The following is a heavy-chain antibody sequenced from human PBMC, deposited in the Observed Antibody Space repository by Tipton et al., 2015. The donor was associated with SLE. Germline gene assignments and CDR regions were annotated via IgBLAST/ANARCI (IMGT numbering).Heavy chain of an antibody. D-gene: IGHD2-15*01. CDR3: ARAEGSWDAFDI. CDR2: INYSGSI. Sequence: TLSLTCTDSGDTVTSRNYYWGWVRQPPGEGLEWIANINYSGSIYYNPYLKSRVTISVDTSKKEVSLKLSSVTAADTAVYYCARAEGSWDAFDIWGQGTMVTVSS. V-gene: IGHV4-39*07. J-gene: IGHJ3*02. CDR1: GDTVTSRNYY.